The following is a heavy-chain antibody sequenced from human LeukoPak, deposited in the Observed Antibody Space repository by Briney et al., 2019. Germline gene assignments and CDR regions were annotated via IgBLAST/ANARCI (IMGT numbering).Heavy chain of an antibody. CDR2: IRSKTYGGTT. J-gene: IGHJ6*03. CDR1: GFNIGDYA. CDR3: TRDSGLSGYYYMDV. Sequence: SGRSLRLSCTASGFNIGDYAMSWVRQAPGKGLEWVGFIRSKTYGGTTEYAASVKGRFIISRDDSKSIAYVQMSSLKTEDTAVYFCTRDSGLSGYYYMDVWGKGTTVTVSS. V-gene: IGHV3-49*04. D-gene: IGHD6-25*01.